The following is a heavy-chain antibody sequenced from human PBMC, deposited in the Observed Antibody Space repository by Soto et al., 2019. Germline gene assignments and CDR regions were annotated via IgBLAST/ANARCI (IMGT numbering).Heavy chain of an antibody. D-gene: IGHD4-17*01. J-gene: IGHJ6*02. CDR2: ISPIFGTA. Sequence: VQLVQSGAEVKKPGSSVKVSCKASGATFRSYGISWVRQAPGQGLEWMGGISPIFGTANYAQRFQGRVTITADDSTSTAYMELSSLNSEDTAVYDCAGDYGVYDYYAMDVWGQGTRVTVSS. CDR3: AGDYGVYDYYAMDV. CDR1: GATFRSYG. V-gene: IGHV1-69*01.